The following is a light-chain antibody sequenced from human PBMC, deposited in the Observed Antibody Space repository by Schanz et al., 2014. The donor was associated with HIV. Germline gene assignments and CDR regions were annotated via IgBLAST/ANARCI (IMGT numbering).Light chain of an antibody. Sequence: DIQMTQSPSSLSAFVGDRVTITCRASQGISSYLAWYQQKPGKVPKLLIYAASTLQSGVPSRFSGSGSGTDFTLTISSLQPEDVATYYCQKYSSAPWTFGQGTKVEIK. CDR1: QGISSY. J-gene: IGKJ1*01. CDR3: QKYSSAPWT. V-gene: IGKV1-27*01. CDR2: AAS.